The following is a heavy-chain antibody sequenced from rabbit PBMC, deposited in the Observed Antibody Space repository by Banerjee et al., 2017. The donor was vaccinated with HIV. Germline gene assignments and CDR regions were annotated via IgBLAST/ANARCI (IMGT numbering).Heavy chain of an antibody. J-gene: IGHJ4*01. CDR3: ARDLAGVIGWNFSL. D-gene: IGHD4-1*01. CDR2: GST. Sequence: GSTWYASWVNGRFTIFRSTSLNTVALQMTSLTAADTATYFCARDLAGVIGWNFSLWGPGTLVTVS. V-gene: IGHV1S43*01.